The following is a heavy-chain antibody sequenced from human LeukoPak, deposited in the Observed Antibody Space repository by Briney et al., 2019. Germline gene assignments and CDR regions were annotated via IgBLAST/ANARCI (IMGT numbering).Heavy chain of an antibody. CDR3: AKYAPPTTVVTRFFDS. CDR2: IGSDGGGI. CDR1: GFNFNTYA. Sequence: GGSLRLSCAASGFNFNTYAMTWVRQAPGKGLEWVSVIGSDGGGIQYADSVKGRFSISRDNSKNTLYLQMNSLRTEDTAIYYCAKYAPPTTVVTRFFDSWGKGSLVSVSS. V-gene: IGHV3-23*01. J-gene: IGHJ4*02. D-gene: IGHD2-21*02.